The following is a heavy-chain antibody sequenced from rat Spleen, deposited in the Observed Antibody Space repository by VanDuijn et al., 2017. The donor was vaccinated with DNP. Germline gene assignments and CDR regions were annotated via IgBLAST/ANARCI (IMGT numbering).Heavy chain of an antibody. D-gene: IGHD1-11*01. J-gene: IGHJ2*01. CDR3: AKGPNYGGWSDYFDY. CDR1: GFNFNDYW. Sequence: EVKLVESGGGLVQPGSSLKLSCAASGFNFNDYWMGWVRQAPGQGLEWIGQINKDSITINYIPSLKEKITISRDSAQNTLYLQMSKLGSEDTDIYYCAKGPNYGGWSDYFDYWGQGVMVTVSS. V-gene: IGHV4-2*01. CDR2: INKDSITI.